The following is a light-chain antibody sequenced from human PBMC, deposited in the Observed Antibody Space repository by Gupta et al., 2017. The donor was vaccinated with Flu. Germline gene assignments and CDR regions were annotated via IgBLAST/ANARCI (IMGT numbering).Light chain of an antibody. Sequence: DVVMTQSPLSLPVTLGQPASISCRSSQSLVYKNGITYLTWFQQRPGQSPRRIIYEVSKQDSGDTVRFGGGGECNDFTLKSSGEEDEDGGGYYFIRGKLPWTFGQGTRLDI. CDR2: EVS. CDR3: IRGKLPWT. V-gene: IGKV2-30*01. CDR1: QSLVYKNGITY. J-gene: IGKJ2*02.